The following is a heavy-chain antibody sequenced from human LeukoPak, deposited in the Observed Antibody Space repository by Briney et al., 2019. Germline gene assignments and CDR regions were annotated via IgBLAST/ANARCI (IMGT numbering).Heavy chain of an antibody. J-gene: IGHJ4*02. CDR2: INSDGSST. CDR3: ASAIGPASPFDY. D-gene: IGHD3-22*01. Sequence: GGSLRLSCAASGFTFSSYWMHWVRQAPGKGLVWVSRINSDGSSTSYADSVKGRFTISRDNAKNTLYLQMNSLRAEDTAVYYCASAIGPASPFDYWGQGTLVTVSS. CDR1: GFTFSSYW. V-gene: IGHV3-74*01.